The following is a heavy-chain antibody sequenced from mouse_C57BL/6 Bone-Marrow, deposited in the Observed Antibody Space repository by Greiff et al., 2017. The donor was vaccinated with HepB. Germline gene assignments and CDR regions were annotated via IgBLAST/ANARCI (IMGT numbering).Heavy chain of an antibody. V-gene: IGHV1-55*01. Sequence: QVQLQQPGAELVKPGASVKVSCKASGYTFTSYWITWVKQRPGQGLEWIGDIYPGSGSTNYNEKFKSKATLTVDTSSSTAYMQLSSLTSEDSAVYYCAKIYYDYDGFAYWGQGTLVTVSA. CDR2: IYPGSGST. D-gene: IGHD2-4*01. CDR3: AKIYYDYDGFAY. J-gene: IGHJ3*01. CDR1: GYTFTSYW.